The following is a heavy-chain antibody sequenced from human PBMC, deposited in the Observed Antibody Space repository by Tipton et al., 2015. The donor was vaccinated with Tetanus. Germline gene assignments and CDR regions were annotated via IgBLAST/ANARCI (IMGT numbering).Heavy chain of an antibody. D-gene: IGHD6-13*01. CDR3: ARGWGSSWYYFDY. CDR2: IYTSGST. V-gene: IGHV4-4*07. CDR1: GDSISSFY. Sequence: TLSLTCSVSGDSISSFYWSWIRQPAGKGLEWIGRIYTSGSTNYNPSLKSRVTMSVDTSKRQFSLKLNSVTAADTAVYYCARGWGSSWYYFDYWGQVILVTVSS. J-gene: IGHJ4*02.